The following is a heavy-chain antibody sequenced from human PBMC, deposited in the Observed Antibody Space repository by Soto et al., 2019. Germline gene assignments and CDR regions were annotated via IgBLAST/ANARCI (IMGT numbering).Heavy chain of an antibody. CDR2: ISNSGTLI. V-gene: IGHV3-11*01. CDR3: ARDGDYYDSSGYFLRDAFDI. J-gene: IGHJ3*02. Sequence: GGFLRLSCAGSGFTFSDYYRSWIRQAPGKGLEWISYISNSGTLIDYADSVKGRFAISRDNAKNSLFLQMNRLRVEDTAVYYCARDGDYYDSSGYFLRDAFDIWGQGTMVTVSS. CDR1: GFTFSDYY. D-gene: IGHD3-22*01.